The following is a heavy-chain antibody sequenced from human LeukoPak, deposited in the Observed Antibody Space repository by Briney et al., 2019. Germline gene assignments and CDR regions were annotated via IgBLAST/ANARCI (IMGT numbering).Heavy chain of an antibody. V-gene: IGHV7-4-1*02. CDR1: GYTFTSYA. CDR3: ARGGGVAAADTRYYYYGMDV. J-gene: IGHJ6*02. D-gene: IGHD6-13*01. CDR2: INTNTGNP. Sequence: GASVKVSCKASGYTFTSYAMNWVRQAPGQGLEWMGWINTNTGNPTYAQGFTGRFVFSLDTSVSTAYLQISSLKAEDTAVYYCARGGGVAAADTRYYYYGMDVWGQGTTVTVSS.